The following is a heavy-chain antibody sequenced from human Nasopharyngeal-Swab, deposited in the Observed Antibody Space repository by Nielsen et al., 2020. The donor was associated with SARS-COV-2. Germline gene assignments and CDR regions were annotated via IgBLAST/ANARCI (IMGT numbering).Heavy chain of an antibody. Sequence: SETLSLTCTVSGGSISNYYWNWIRQPPGKGLEWIGEINHSGSTNYNPSLKSRVTISVDTSKNQFSLKLSSVTAADTAVYYCARGDVVVPAAIYYYYYGMDVWGQGTTVTVSS. CDR3: ARGDVVVPAAIYYYYYGMDV. V-gene: IGHV4-34*01. D-gene: IGHD2-2*01. CDR2: INHSGST. CDR1: GGSISNYY. J-gene: IGHJ6*02.